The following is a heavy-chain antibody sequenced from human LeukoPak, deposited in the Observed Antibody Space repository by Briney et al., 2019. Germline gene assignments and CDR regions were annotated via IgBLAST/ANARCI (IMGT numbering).Heavy chain of an antibody. CDR3: ARARLGDYAAY. V-gene: IGHV4-39*02. CDR2: VFYTGST. D-gene: IGHD3-16*01. CDR1: GGSINTNTYY. J-gene: IGHJ4*02. Sequence: PSETLSLTCTVSGGSINTNTYYWAWIRQPPGKGLEWIGCVFYTGSTYYSPSLKSRVTMSVDTSKNHFSLRLTSVTAADTAVYYCARARLGDYAAYWGQGTLVTVSS.